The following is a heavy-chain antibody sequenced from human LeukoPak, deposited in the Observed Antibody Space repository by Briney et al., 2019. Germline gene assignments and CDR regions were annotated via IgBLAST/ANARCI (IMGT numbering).Heavy chain of an antibody. CDR1: GYTFTSYY. Sequence: ASGKVSCKASGYTFTSYYMHWVRQAPGQGLEWMGIINPSGGSTSYAQKFQGRVPMTRDTSTRTVYMELSSLRSEDTAVYYCARVLRNYVWGSYRYTFGYWGQGTLVTVSS. CDR2: INPSGGST. J-gene: IGHJ4*02. D-gene: IGHD3-16*02. CDR3: ARVLRNYVWGSYRYTFGY. V-gene: IGHV1-46*01.